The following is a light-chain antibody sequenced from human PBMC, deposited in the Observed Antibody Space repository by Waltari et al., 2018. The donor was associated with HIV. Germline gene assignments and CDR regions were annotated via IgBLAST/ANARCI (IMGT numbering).Light chain of an antibody. Sequence: DILMRQSPDSLAVSLVETSTIKCPSSPSLFDTSTTKNYFALYQKRPGQPPKLLMYWASARESGVPGRFSGRGSGTDFTLSISSLKAEDVAVYYCQKYYSSPLTFGGGTKVEIK. CDR3: QKYYSSPLT. CDR2: WAS. CDR1: PSLFDTSTTKNY. J-gene: IGKJ4*01. V-gene: IGKV4-1*01.